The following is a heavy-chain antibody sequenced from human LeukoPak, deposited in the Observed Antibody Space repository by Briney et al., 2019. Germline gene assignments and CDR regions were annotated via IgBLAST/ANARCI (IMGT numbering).Heavy chain of an antibody. CDR3: ARLTKNDSGTYRFGKKKRGYMDV. V-gene: IGHV4-38-2*02. D-gene: IGHD3-10*01. CDR2: IYHGGST. Sequence: SETLSLTCTVSGYSISSGYYWGWIRQPPGKGLEWIGSIYHGGSTYYSPSLKSRVTISVDTSKNQFSLRLSSVTAADTAVYYCARLTKNDSGTYRFGKKKRGYMDVWGKGTTVTISS. CDR1: GYSISSGYY. J-gene: IGHJ6*03.